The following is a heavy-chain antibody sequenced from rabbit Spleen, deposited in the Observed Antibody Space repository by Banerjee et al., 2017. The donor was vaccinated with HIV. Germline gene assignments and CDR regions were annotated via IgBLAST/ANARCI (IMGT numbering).Heavy chain of an antibody. V-gene: IGHV1S40*01. D-gene: IGHD8-1*01. J-gene: IGHJ4*01. CDR1: GVSFSGDSY. CDR3: ARDAGRGDYIDGVFNL. Sequence: QSLEESGGDLVKPGASLTLTCIASGVSFSGDSYMCWVRQAPGKGLEWIACIDAGSSGFTYFANWAKGRFTISKTSSTTVTLQMTSLTAADTATYFCARDAGRGDYIDGVFNLWGPGTLVTVS. CDR2: IDAGSSGFT.